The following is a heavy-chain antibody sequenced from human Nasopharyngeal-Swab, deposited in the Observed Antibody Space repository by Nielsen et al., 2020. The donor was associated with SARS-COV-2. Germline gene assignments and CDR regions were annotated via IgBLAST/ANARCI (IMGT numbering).Heavy chain of an antibody. CDR3: ARGYTGWGY. Sequence: GESLKISCAASGFTFNNYNFNWVRQAPGKGLEWVSSISSSSSYIYYADSVKGRFTISRDNAKNSVYLQMNSLRGEDTAVYYCARGYTGWGYWGQGTLVTVSS. D-gene: IGHD1-26*01. CDR2: ISSSSSYI. J-gene: IGHJ4*02. V-gene: IGHV3-21*04. CDR1: GFTFNNYN.